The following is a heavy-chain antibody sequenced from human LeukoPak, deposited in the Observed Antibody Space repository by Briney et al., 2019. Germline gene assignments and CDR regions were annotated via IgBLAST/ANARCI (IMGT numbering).Heavy chain of an antibody. V-gene: IGHV3-49*03. J-gene: IGHJ4*02. Sequence: PGGSLRLSCTASGFIFGDYAVSWFRQAPGKGLEWVGFIRSKAYGGTTEYAASVKGRFTISRDDSKSIAYLQMNSLKTEDTAVYYCTRAPGILTGYGPDYWGQGTLVSVSS. D-gene: IGHD3-9*01. CDR2: IRSKAYGGTT. CDR1: GFIFGDYA. CDR3: TRAPGILTGYGPDY.